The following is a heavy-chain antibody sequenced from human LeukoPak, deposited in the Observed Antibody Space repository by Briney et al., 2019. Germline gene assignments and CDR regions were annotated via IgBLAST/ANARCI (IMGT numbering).Heavy chain of an antibody. CDR1: GYNFNTYY. CDR2: INPSSGDT. J-gene: IGHJ4*02. Sequence: GASVKVSCKASGYNFNTYYMHWLRQAPGQGLEWMGVINPSSGDTTYAQKLQGRVTMTTDTSTSTAYMELRSLRSDDTAVYYCARSAMTTVTTWGLFDYWGQGTLVTVSS. CDR3: ARSAMTTVTTWGLFDY. D-gene: IGHD4-17*01. V-gene: IGHV1-46*02.